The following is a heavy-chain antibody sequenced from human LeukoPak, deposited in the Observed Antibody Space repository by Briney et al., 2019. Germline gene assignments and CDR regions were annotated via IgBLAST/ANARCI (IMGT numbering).Heavy chain of an antibody. CDR2: ISCNSGTI. J-gene: IGHJ4*02. D-gene: IGHD2-8*01. CDR1: GFTFDDYA. Sequence: TGGSLRLSCAASGFTFDDYAMDWVRQAPGKGLEWVSGISCNSGTIGYADSVKGRFTISRDNAKNSLYLQMNSLRAEDTAVYYCARSRYCTNGICSYFDYWGQGTLVTVSS. V-gene: IGHV3-9*01. CDR3: ARSRYCTNGICSYFDY.